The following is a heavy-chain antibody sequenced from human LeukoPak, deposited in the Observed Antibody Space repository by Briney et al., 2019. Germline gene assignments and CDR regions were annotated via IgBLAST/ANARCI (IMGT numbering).Heavy chain of an antibody. CDR2: MNGDGSEK. CDR1: GFSFSTFW. D-gene: IGHD3-16*01. Sequence: PGGSLRLSCAASGFSFSTFWMAWVRQAPGKGLGWVADMNGDGSEKHYLDSVRGRFTISRDNAKNSVYLQMNSLRVEDTATYYCTKGGHLDYWGQGTLVTVSS. V-gene: IGHV3-7*01. J-gene: IGHJ4*02. CDR3: TKGGHLDY.